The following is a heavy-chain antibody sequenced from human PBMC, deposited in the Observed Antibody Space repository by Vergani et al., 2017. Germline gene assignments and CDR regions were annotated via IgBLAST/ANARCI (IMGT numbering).Heavy chain of an antibody. Sequence: QVQLQESGPGLVKPSETLSLTCTVSGGSLSSYYWSWIRQPPGKGLEWIGYIYYSGSTNYNPSLKSRVTISVDTSKNQFSLKLSSVTDADTAVYYCVRLGDSGYDHDYWGQGTLVTVSS. CDR1: GGSLSSYY. CDR3: VRLGDSGYDHDY. D-gene: IGHD5-12*01. J-gene: IGHJ4*02. V-gene: IGHV4-59*08. CDR2: IYYSGST.